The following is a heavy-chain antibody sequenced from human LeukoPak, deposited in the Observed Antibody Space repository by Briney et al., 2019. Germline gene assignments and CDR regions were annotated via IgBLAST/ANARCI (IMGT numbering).Heavy chain of an antibody. CDR3: ARGGDIVVVPAATGPKGTFDY. J-gene: IGHJ4*02. V-gene: IGHV4-34*01. Sequence: SETLSLTCAVYGGSFSGYYWSWIRQPPGKGREWIGEINHSGSTNYNPSLKSRVTISADTSKNQFSLKLSSVTAADTAVYYCARGGDIVVVPAATGPKGTFDYWGQGTLVTVSS. CDR2: INHSGST. CDR1: GGSFSGYY. D-gene: IGHD2-2*01.